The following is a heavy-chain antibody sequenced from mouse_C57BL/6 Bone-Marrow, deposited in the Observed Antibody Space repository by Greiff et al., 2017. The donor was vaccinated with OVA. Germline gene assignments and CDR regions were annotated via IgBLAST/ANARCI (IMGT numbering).Heavy chain of an antibody. CDR2: ISNLAYSI. V-gene: IGHV5-15*01. CDR3: ARQGYCSTLYAMDY. Sequence: EVQRVEPGGGLVQPGGSLKLSCAASGFTFSDYGMAWVRQAPRKGPEWVAFISNLAYSIYYEDTVTGRFTISIENAKNTLYLEMSSLRSEDTAMYYCARQGYCSTLYAMDYWGQGTSVTVSS. D-gene: IGHD1-1*01. J-gene: IGHJ4*01. CDR1: GFTFSDYG.